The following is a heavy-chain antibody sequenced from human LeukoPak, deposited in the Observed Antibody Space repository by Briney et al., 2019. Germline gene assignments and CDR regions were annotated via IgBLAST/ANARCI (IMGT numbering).Heavy chain of an antibody. J-gene: IGHJ4*02. D-gene: IGHD2-2*01. Sequence: SETLSLTCTVSGGSISSSSYYWGWIRQPPGKGLEWIGSIYYSGSTYYNPSLKSRVTISVDTSKNQFSLKLSSVTAADTAVYYCARHLVVPAASRGFDHWGQGTMVTVSS. V-gene: IGHV4-39*01. CDR2: IYYSGST. CDR3: ARHLVVPAASRGFDH. CDR1: GGSISSSSYY.